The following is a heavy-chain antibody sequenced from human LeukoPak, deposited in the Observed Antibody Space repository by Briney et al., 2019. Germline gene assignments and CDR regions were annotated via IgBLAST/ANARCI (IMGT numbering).Heavy chain of an antibody. CDR3: ARGILWFGEPPDY. CDR1: GYTFTGSY. Sequence: ASVKVYCKASGYTFTGSYTHWVRQAPGQGLEWMGWINPNSGRANYAQKFQGRVTLTRDTSISTAYMELNNLTSDDTAIYYCARGILWFGEPPDYWGQGTLVTVSS. D-gene: IGHD2-21*01. CDR2: INPNSGRA. J-gene: IGHJ4*02. V-gene: IGHV1-2*02.